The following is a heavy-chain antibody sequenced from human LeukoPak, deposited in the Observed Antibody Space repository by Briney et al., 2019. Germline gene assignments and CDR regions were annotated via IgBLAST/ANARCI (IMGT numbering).Heavy chain of an antibody. V-gene: IGHV4-34*01. D-gene: IGHD3-16*01. CDR1: GGSFSGYY. CDR3: ARHPPSGGAGAFDI. Sequence: PSETLSLTCAVCGGSFSGYYWSWIRQPPGKGLEWIGEINHSGSTNYNPSLKSRVTISVDTSKNQFSLKLSSVTAADTAVYYCARHPPSGGAGAFDIWGQGTMVTVSS. CDR2: INHSGST. J-gene: IGHJ3*02.